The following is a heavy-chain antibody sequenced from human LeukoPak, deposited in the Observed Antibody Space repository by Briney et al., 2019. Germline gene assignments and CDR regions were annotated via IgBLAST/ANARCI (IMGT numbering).Heavy chain of an antibody. J-gene: IGHJ4*02. CDR1: GFTFSDFT. CDR3: AKVPYYDFWSGHEFDY. V-gene: IGHV3-21*04. CDR2: ISSSSSYI. D-gene: IGHD3-3*01. Sequence: PGGSLRLSCAASGFTFSDFTMNWVRQVPGKGLEWVSSISSSSSYIYYADSVKGRFTISRDNAKNSLYLQMNSLRAEDTAVYYCAKVPYYDFWSGHEFDYWGQGTLVTVSS.